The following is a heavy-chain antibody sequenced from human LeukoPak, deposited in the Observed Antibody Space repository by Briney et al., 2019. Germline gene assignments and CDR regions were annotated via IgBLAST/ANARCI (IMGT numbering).Heavy chain of an antibody. D-gene: IGHD3-10*01. CDR2: INHSGST. CDR1: GGSFSGYY. CDR3: ARHSVWFGELFHFDY. V-gene: IGHV4-34*01. J-gene: IGHJ4*02. Sequence: SETLSLTCAVYGGSFSGYYWSWIRQPPGKGLEWIGEINHSGSTNYNPSLKSRVTISVDTSKNQFSLKLSSVTAADTAVYYCARHSVWFGELFHFDYWGQGTLVTVSS.